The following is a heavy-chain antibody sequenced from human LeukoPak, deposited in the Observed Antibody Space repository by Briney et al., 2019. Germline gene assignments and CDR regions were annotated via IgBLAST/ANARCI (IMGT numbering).Heavy chain of an antibody. CDR1: GGSFSGYY. J-gene: IGHJ5*02. CDR2: INHSGST. CDR3: ARRSPRVLLWFGESYNWFDP. V-gene: IGHV4-34*01. Sequence: SETLSLTCAVYGGSFSGYYWSWIRQPPGKGLEWPGEINHSGSTNYNPSLKSRVTISVDTSKNQFSLKLSSVTAADTAVYYCARRSPRVLLWFGESYNWFDPWGQGTLVTVSS. D-gene: IGHD3-10*01.